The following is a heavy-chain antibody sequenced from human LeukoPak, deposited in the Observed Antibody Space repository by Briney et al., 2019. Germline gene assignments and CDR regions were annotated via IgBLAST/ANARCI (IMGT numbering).Heavy chain of an antibody. CDR1: GGSISRYY. V-gene: IGHV4-59*07. Sequence: SDTLTLTCTVSGGSISRYYWRWIRQPPGEALEWIGYIYYSGSTKYNPSLKSRVTISVDTSKNHFSLKLSSVSAAYTAVYYCARVFESRVDYWGQGTLVTVSS. CDR2: IYYSGST. J-gene: IGHJ4*02. D-gene: IGHD5-24*01. CDR3: ARVFESRVDY.